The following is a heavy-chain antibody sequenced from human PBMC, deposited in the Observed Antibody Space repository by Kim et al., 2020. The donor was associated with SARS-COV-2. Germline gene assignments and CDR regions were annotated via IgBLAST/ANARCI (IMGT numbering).Heavy chain of an antibody. CDR3: AKDFDCGGDCYYYYFDY. J-gene: IGHJ4*02. Sequence: VKGRFTISRDKSQNTLYLQMNSLRAEDTAVYYCAKDFDCGGDCYYYYFDYWGQGTLVTVSS. D-gene: IGHD2-21*02. V-gene: IGHV3-23*01.